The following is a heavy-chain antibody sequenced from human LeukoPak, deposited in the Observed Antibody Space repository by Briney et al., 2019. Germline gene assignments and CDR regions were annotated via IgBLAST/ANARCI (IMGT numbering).Heavy chain of an antibody. CDR3: AKGGRDSSSWYKGFYYYNDMDV. Sequence: PGGSLRLSCEASGFTFDDYAMHWVRQVPGRGLEWVSGISWNSGSIGYADSVKGRFTISRDNAKNSLSLQMDSLRAEDTALYYCAKGGRDSSSWYKGFYYYNDMDVWGQGTTVTVSS. CDR2: ISWNSGSI. CDR1: GFTFDDYA. V-gene: IGHV3-9*01. J-gene: IGHJ6*02. D-gene: IGHD6-13*01.